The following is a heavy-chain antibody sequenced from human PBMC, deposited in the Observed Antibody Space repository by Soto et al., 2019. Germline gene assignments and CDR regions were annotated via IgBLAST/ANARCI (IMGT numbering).Heavy chain of an antibody. J-gene: IGHJ4*02. CDR1: GDTFNFYS. CDR3: ASSYGSGYRAFDY. D-gene: IGHD3-10*01. V-gene: IGHV1-69*02. Sequence: QVQLVQSGAEVKRPGSSVKVSCKASGDTFNFYSINWVRQAPGVGLEWMGRVNPIVSMSNYAQKFQGRVTMTSEKSTRTAYIELSSLRSEDTAIYYCASSYGSGYRAFDYWGQGALVTVSS. CDR2: VNPIVSMS.